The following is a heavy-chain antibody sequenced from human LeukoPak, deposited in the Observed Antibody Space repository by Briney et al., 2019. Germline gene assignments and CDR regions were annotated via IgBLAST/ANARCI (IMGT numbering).Heavy chain of an antibody. Sequence: SVKVSCKASGGTFSSYAISWVRQAPGQELEWMGGIIPIFGTANYAQKFQGRVTITTDESTSTAYMELSSLRSEDTAVYYCAREGVVGATTYDYWGQGTLVTVSS. J-gene: IGHJ4*02. CDR1: GGTFSSYA. V-gene: IGHV1-69*05. CDR2: IIPIFGTA. CDR3: AREGVVGATTYDY. D-gene: IGHD1-26*01.